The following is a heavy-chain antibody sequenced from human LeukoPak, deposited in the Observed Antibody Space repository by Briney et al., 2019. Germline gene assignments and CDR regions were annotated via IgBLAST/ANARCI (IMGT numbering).Heavy chain of an antibody. CDR1: GGSFSGYY. CDR2: INHSGST. Sequence: PSETLSLTCAVYGGSFSGYYWSWIRQPPGKGLEWIGEINHSGSTNYNPSLKSRVTISVDTSKNQFSLKLSSVTAADTAVYYCAREASVVPAARAAFDIWGQGTMVTVSS. CDR3: AREASVVPAARAAFDI. V-gene: IGHV4-34*01. D-gene: IGHD2-2*01. J-gene: IGHJ3*02.